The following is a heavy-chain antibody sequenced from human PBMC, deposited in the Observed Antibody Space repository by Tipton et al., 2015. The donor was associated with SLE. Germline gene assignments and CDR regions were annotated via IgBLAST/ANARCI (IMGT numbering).Heavy chain of an antibody. CDR3: VKDIYSALSRSYFDY. Sequence: LSLTCAASGFTFSSYSMNWVRQAPGKGLEWVSGISWNSGNMDYVDSVKGRFTISRDNAKKSLSLEMNSLTPEDTAVYYCVKDIYSALSRSYFDYWGQGTMVTVSS. D-gene: IGHD1-26*01. CDR2: ISWNSGNM. V-gene: IGHV3-9*01. CDR1: GFTFSSYS. J-gene: IGHJ4*01.